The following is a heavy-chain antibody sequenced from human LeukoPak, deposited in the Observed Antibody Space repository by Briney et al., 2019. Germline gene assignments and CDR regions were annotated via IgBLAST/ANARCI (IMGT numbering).Heavy chain of an antibody. J-gene: IGHJ4*02. D-gene: IGHD3-9*01. CDR3: ARSAPTLTYDILTGYLAY. CDR1: GGTFSSYA. CDR2: IIPIFGTA. Sequence: VKVSCKASGGTFSSYAISWVRQAPGQGLEWMGGIIPIFGTANYAQKFQGRVTITADKSTSTAYMELSSLRSDDTAVYYCARSAPTLTYDILTGYLAYWGQGTLVTVSS. V-gene: IGHV1-69*13.